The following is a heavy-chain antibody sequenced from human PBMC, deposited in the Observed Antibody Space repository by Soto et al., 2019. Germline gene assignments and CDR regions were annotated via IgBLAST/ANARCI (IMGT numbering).Heavy chain of an antibody. J-gene: IGHJ3*02. Sequence: ASVKVSCKASGGTFSSYAISWVRQAPGQGLEWMGGIIPIFGTANYAQKFQGRVTITADESTSTAYMELSSLRSEDTAVYYCARDKNRGYPWFDAFDIWGQATIVTVSS. V-gene: IGHV1-69*13. D-gene: IGHD5-12*01. CDR3: ARDKNRGYPWFDAFDI. CDR2: IIPIFGTA. CDR1: GGTFSSYA.